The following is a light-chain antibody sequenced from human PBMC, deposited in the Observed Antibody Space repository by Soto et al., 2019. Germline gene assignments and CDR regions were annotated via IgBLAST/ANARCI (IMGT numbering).Light chain of an antibody. CDR2: DNN. CDR3: GTWDSSLSAGV. CDR1: SSNIGNNY. J-gene: IGLJ2*01. Sequence: QSVLMQPPSVSAAPGQKVTIPCSGGSSNIGNNYVSWYQQLPGTAPKLLIYDNNKRPSGIPDRFSGSKSGTSATLGITGLQTGDEADYYCGTWDSSLSAGVFGGGTKLTVL. V-gene: IGLV1-51*01.